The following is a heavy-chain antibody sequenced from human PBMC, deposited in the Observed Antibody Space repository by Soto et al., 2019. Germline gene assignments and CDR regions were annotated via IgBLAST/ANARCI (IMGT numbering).Heavy chain of an antibody. CDR3: ARSYCSSTTCYTYYYYGLDV. CDR2: ISTYNGNT. D-gene: IGHD2-2*02. V-gene: IGHV1-18*04. CDR1: GYTFTSYP. J-gene: IGHJ6*02. Sequence: SVKVSCKASGYTFTSYPISWMRQAPGQGLEWMGWISTYNGNTNYAQKVQGRVTMTTDTSTTTAYMELRSLRSDDTAVYYCARSYCSSTTCYTYYYYGLDVWGQGTTVTVSS.